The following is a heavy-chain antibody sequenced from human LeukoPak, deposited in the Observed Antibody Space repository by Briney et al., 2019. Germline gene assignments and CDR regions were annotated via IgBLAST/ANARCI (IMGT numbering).Heavy chain of an antibody. CDR2: IYYSGST. CDR3: ARDFGGYSYSLGPNFDY. J-gene: IGHJ4*02. D-gene: IGHD5-18*01. CDR1: GGSISSGDYY. Sequence: SETLSLTCTVSGGSISSGDYYWSWIRQPPGKGLEWIGYIYYSGSTYYNPSLKSRVTISVDTSKNQFSLKLSSVTAADTAVYYCARDFGGYSYSLGPNFDYWGQGTLVTVSS. V-gene: IGHV4-30-4*01.